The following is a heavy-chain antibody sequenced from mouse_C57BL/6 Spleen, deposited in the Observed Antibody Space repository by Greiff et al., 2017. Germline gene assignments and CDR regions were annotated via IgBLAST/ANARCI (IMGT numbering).Heavy chain of an antibody. D-gene: IGHD1-1*01. Sequence: DVKLVESGGGLVQPKGSLKLSCAASGFSFNTYAMNWVRQAPGTGLEWVARIRSKSNNYATYYADSVKDRFTISRDDSESMLYLQMNNLKTEDTAMYYCVRDAEFYYYGSSYGYFDVWGTGTTVTVSS. CDR2: IRSKSNNYAT. CDR3: VRDAEFYYYGSSYGYFDV. V-gene: IGHV10-1*01. J-gene: IGHJ1*03. CDR1: GFSFNTYA.